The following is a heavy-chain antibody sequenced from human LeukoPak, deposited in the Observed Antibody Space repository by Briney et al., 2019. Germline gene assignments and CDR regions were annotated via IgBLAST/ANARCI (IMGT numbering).Heavy chain of an antibody. CDR2: IYYSGST. CDR3: ARGYSSSSGFYYYYYGMDV. CDR1: GGSISSSSYY. Sequence: PSETLSLTCTVSGGSISSSSYYWSWIRQPPGKGLEWIGSIYYSGSTYYNPSLKSRVTISVDTSKNQFSLKLSSVTAADTAVYYCARGYSSSSGFYYYYYGMDVWGQGTTVTVSS. J-gene: IGHJ6*02. D-gene: IGHD6-6*01. V-gene: IGHV4-39*01.